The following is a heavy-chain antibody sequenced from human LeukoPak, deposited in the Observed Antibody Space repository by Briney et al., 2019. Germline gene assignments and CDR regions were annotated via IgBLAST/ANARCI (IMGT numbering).Heavy chain of an antibody. V-gene: IGHV3-23*01. CDR1: GFTFSSYA. CDR2: ISGSGGST. Sequence: GSLRLSCAASGFTFSSYAMCWVRPAPGKGLGWVSAISGSGGSTYYADSVKGRFTISRDNSKNTLYLQMNSLRAKDTAVYYCAKFNASSSWSYFDYWGQGTLVTVSS. D-gene: IGHD6-13*01. J-gene: IGHJ4*02. CDR3: AKFNASSSWSYFDY.